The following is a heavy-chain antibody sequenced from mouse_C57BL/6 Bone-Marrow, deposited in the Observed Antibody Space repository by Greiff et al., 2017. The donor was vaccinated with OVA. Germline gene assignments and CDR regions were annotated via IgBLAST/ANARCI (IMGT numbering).Heavy chain of an antibody. Sequence: EVHLVESEGGLVQPGSSMKLSCTASGFTFSDYYMPWVRQVPEKGLEWVANITYDGSSTYYLDTLKSRFTISRDNAKNILFLQMSSLKSEDTATYYCARGGWDWYFDVWGTGTTVTVSS. CDR1: GFTFSDYY. CDR2: ITYDGSST. J-gene: IGHJ1*03. D-gene: IGHD3-3*01. V-gene: IGHV5-16*01. CDR3: ARGGWDWYFDV.